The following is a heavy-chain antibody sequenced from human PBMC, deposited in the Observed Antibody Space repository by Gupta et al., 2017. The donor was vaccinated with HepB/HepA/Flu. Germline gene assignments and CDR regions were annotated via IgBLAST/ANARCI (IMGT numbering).Heavy chain of an antibody. V-gene: IGHV3-48*02. J-gene: IGHJ2*01. D-gene: IGHD2-2*02. CDR2: ISSSSSTR. CDR1: GFNFSSYS. CDR3: ARDRMGYQLLYGEDWYFDL. Sequence: EVQLVESGGGLVQPGGSLRLSCAASGFNFSSYSMNWVRQAPGKGLEWVSYISSSSSTRYYADSVKGRFTISRDNAKNSLYLQMNSLRDEDTAVYYCARDRMGYQLLYGEDWYFDLWGRGTLVTGAS.